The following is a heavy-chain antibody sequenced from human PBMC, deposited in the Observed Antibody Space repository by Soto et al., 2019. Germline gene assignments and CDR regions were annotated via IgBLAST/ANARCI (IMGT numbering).Heavy chain of an antibody. CDR2: ISAAGGTT. D-gene: IGHD1-26*01. CDR1: GFTFSNYA. J-gene: IGHJ5*02. V-gene: IGHV3-23*01. Sequence: PGGSLRLSCAASGFTFSNYAMTWVRQAPGKGLEWVSSISAAGGTTSYADSVKGRFIISRDNSKNTLFLQMNSLRVEDTAVYYCARSASYYHWFDPWGQGALLTVSS. CDR3: ARSASYYHWFDP.